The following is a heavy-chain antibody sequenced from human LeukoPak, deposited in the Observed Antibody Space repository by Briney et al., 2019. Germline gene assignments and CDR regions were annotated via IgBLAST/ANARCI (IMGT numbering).Heavy chain of an antibody. CDR2: IVVGSGNT. D-gene: IGHD3-22*01. V-gene: IGHV1-58*02. J-gene: IGHJ4*02. Sequence: SVKVSCKASGFTFTSSAMQWVRQARGQRLGWIGWIVVGSGNTNYAQKFQERVTITRDMSTSTAYMELSSLRSEDTAVYYCAAYPYYYDSSGYQSADYWGQGTLVTVSS. CDR1: GFTFTSSA. CDR3: AAYPYYYDSSGYQSADY.